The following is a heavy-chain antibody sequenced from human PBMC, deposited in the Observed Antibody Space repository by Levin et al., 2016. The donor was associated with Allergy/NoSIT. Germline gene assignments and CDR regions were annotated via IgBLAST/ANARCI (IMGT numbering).Heavy chain of an antibody. CDR2: IIPILGIA. CDR3: ASLTTTVGV. J-gene: IGHJ6*02. V-gene: IGHV1-69*10. Sequence: WVRQAPGQGLEWMGGIIPILGIANYAQKFQGRVTITADESTSTAYMELSSLRSEDTAVYYCASLTTTVGVWGQGTTVTVSS. D-gene: IGHD4-17*01.